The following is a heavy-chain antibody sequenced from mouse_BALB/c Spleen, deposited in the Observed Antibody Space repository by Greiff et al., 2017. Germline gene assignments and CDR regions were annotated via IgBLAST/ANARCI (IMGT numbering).Heavy chain of an antibody. V-gene: IGHV5-17*02. D-gene: IGHD3-3*01. J-gene: IGHJ2*01. CDR3: ARGGGDRDY. Sequence: EVMLVESGGGLVQPGGSRKLSCAASGFTFSSFGMHWVRQAPEKGLEWVAYISSGSSTIYYADTVKGRFTISRDNPKNTLFLQMTSLRSEDTAMYYCARGGGDRDYWGQGTTLTVSS. CDR1: GFTFSSFG. CDR2: ISSGSSTI.